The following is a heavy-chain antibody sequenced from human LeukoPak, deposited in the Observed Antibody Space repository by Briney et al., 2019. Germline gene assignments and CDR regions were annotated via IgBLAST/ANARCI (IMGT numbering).Heavy chain of an antibody. J-gene: IGHJ3*02. CDR1: GVSISSSSYY. CDR2: IYCSGST. D-gene: IGHD6-19*01. Sequence: PSETLSLTCTVSGVSISSSSYYWGWLRQPPGKGLEWIGSIYCSGSTYYNPSLKSRVTISVDTSKNQFSLKLSSVTAADTAVYYCAREDRSSGYAFDIWGQGSMVTVSS. V-gene: IGHV4-39*07. CDR3: AREDRSSGYAFDI.